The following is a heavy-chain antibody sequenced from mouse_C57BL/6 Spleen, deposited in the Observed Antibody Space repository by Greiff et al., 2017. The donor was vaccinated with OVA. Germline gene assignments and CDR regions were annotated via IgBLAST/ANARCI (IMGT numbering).Heavy chain of an antibody. D-gene: IGHD2-3*01. J-gene: IGHJ2*01. CDR1: GFTFSDYY. V-gene: IGHV5-16*01. CDR2: INYDGSST. CDR3: ARVWLLRYFDY. Sequence: EVMLVESAGGLVQPGSSMKLSCTASGFTFSDYYMAWVRQVPEKGLEWVANINYDGSSTYYLDSLKSRFIISRDNAKNILYLQMSSLKSEDTATYYCARVWLLRYFDYWGQGTTLTVSS.